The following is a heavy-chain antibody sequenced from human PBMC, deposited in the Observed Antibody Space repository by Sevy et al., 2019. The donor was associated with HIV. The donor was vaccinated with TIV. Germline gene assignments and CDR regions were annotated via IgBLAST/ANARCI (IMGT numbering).Heavy chain of an antibody. J-gene: IGHJ4*02. V-gene: IGHV1-8*01. D-gene: IGHD3-22*01. CDR2: MNPKTDNT. CDR1: GYIFTSYD. CDR3: ARSGDSSGLKTYFDY. Sequence: ASVKVSCKASGYIFTSYDINWVRQATGQGLEWMGWMNPKTDNTGYAQKFQGRVTMTRNTSISTAYMELSSLRSEDTAVYYCARSGDSSGLKTYFDYWGQGTLVTVSS.